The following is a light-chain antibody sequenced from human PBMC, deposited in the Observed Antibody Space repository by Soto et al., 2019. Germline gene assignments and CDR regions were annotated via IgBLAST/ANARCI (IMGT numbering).Light chain of an antibody. CDR1: QSVSSN. V-gene: IGKV3-15*01. Sequence: EIVMTQSPATLSVSPGERATLSCRASQSVSSNLAWYQQKPGQAPRLLIYGASTRATDIPGRFSGSGSGTEFTHTIRSLQSENFAVYYCQQYNNWPLFTFGPGTKVDIK. CDR2: GAS. J-gene: IGKJ3*01. CDR3: QQYNNWPLFT.